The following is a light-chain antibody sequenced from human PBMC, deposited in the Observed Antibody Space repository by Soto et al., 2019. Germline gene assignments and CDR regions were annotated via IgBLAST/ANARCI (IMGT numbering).Light chain of an antibody. CDR3: QQSYSTPIK. J-gene: IGKJ1*01. CDR1: QSISSY. V-gene: IGKV1-39*01. Sequence: DIQMTQSPSSLSASLGDRVSVTCRASQSISSYLNWYQQKPGKAPKLLIYAASSLQSGVPSRFSGSGSGTDFTLTISSLQPEDFATYYCQQSYSTPIKFGQGTKVDIK. CDR2: AAS.